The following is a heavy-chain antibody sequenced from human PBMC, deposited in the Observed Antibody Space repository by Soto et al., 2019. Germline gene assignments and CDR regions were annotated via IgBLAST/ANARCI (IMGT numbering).Heavy chain of an antibody. D-gene: IGHD6-13*01. J-gene: IGHJ5*02. CDR3: ARYPASTWYIRYFDP. Sequence: QLQLQESGPGMVKPSETLSLTCTVSGGSISSSSYYWAWIRQPPGKGLEWIGSIYYSGSTYSNPSLKSRVTISVDTAKSQFSLKLNSVTATDTAVYYCARYPASTWYIRYFDPWGQGTLVTVSS. CDR1: GGSISSSSYY. V-gene: IGHV4-39*01. CDR2: IYYSGST.